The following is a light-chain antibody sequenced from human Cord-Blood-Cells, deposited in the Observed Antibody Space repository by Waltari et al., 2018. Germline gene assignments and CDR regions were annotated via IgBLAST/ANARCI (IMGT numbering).Light chain of an antibody. V-gene: IGKV3-11*01. CDR1: QSVSSY. CDR3: QQRSNWPPWT. CDR2: EAS. Sequence: EIVLTQSPATLSLSPGERATLSCRASQSVSSYLAWYQQKPGQAPRLLIYEASNRATGIPARFSGSGSGTDFTLTISSLEPEDCAVDYCQQRSNWPPWTFGQGTKVEIK. J-gene: IGKJ1*01.